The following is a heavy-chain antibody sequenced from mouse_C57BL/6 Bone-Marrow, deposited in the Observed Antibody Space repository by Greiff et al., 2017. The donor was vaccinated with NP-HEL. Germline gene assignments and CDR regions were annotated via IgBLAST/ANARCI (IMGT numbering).Heavy chain of an antibody. V-gene: IGHV5-4*01. D-gene: IGHD1-1*01. CDR1: GFTFSSYA. CDR3: ARDRGYYGSSGYAMDY. CDR2: ISDGGSYT. Sequence: EVNVVESGGGLVKPGGSLKLSCAASGFTFSSYAMSWVRQTPEKRLEWVATISDGGSYTYYPDNVKGRFTISRDNAKNNLYLQMSHLKSEDTAMYYCARDRGYYGSSGYAMDYWGQGTSVTVSS. J-gene: IGHJ4*01.